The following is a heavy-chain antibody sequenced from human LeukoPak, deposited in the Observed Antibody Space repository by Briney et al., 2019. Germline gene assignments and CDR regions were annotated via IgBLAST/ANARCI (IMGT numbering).Heavy chain of an antibody. CDR3: ARESSSSFSYYYYMDV. D-gene: IGHD6-6*01. V-gene: IGHV4-59*01. J-gene: IGHJ6*03. CDR1: GGSISSYY. Sequence: SETLSLTCTVSGGSISSYYWSWIRQPPGKGLEWIGYIYYSGSTNYNPSLKSRVTISVDTSKNQLSLKLSSVTAADTAVYYCARESSSSFSYYYYMDVWGKGATVTVSS. CDR2: IYYSGST.